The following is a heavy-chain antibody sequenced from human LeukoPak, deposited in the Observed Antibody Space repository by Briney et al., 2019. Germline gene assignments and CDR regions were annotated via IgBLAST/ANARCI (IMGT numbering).Heavy chain of an antibody. CDR1: GXSVSTNY. CDR3: ARDRGSTGGGMDV. J-gene: IGHJ6*02. CDR2: FYSGGGA. Sequence: GGSLRLSCAASGXSVSTNYMSWVRQAPGKGLEWVSVFYSGGGASYADSVKGRFTISRDNSKNTLYLQMSSLRAEDTAVYYCARDRGSTGGGMDVWGQGTTVTVSS. D-gene: IGHD2-2*01. V-gene: IGHV3-66*01.